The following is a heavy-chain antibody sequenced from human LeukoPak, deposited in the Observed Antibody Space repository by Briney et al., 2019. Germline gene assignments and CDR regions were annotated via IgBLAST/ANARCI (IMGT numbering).Heavy chain of an antibody. CDR3: ARSGAAGTFAYFDY. D-gene: IGHD6-13*01. J-gene: IGHJ4*02. V-gene: IGHV3-48*04. CDR2: ITYGSDTI. Sequence: GGSLRLSCVASGFYFGGHAMHWLRQAPGKGLEWVAYITYGSDTIFYADSVKGRFTVSRDNAKNSLYLQMDSLRAEDTAVYYCARSGAAGTFAYFDYWGQGTLVTVSS. CDR1: GFYFGGHA.